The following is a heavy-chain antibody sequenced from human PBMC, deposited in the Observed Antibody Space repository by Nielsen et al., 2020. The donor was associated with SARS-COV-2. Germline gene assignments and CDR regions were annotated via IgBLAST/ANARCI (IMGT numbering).Heavy chain of an antibody. CDR1: GFTFTSSA. CDR2: IVVGSGNT. CDR3: ARTIGDYYYGMDV. J-gene: IGHJ6*02. Sequence: SVKVSCKASGFTFTSSAVQWVRQARGQRLEWIGWIVVGSGNTNYAQKFQERVTITRDMSTSTAYMELRSLRSDDTAVYYCARTIGDYYYGMDVWGQGTTVTVSS. D-gene: IGHD1-14*01. V-gene: IGHV1-58*01.